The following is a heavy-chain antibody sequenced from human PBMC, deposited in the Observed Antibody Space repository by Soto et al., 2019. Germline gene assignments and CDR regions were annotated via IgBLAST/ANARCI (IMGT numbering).Heavy chain of an antibody. CDR3: ARDGSSWYPWFDP. CDR1: GDTFTANY. V-gene: IGHV1-2*02. J-gene: IGHJ5*02. CDR2: INPKSGGT. Sequence: SVKVSCKASGDTFTANYIHWVRQAPGQGFEWMGWINPKSGGTKYPQKFQGRVTMTRDTSLSTVYMTLTRLTSDDTAVYYCARDGSSWYPWFDPWGQGTLVTVSS. D-gene: IGHD6-13*01.